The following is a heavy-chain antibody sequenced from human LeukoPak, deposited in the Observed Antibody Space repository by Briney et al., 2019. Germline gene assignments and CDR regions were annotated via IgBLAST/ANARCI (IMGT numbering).Heavy chain of an antibody. Sequence: PSETLSLTCTVSGGSISSGSYYWSWIRQPAGKGLEWIGRIYTSGSTNYNPSLKSRVTIPVDTSKNQFSLKLSSVTAADTAVYYCARCLSSWFDPWGQGTLVTVSS. J-gene: IGHJ5*02. CDR1: GGSISSGSYY. D-gene: IGHD3-16*01. V-gene: IGHV4-61*02. CDR2: IYTSGST. CDR3: ARCLSSWFDP.